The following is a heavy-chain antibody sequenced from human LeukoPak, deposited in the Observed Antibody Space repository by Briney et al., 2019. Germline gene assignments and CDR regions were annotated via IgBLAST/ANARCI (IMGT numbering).Heavy chain of an antibody. CDR2: ISGSGGRT. D-gene: IGHD4-17*01. CDR1: GFTFSSYA. V-gene: IGHV3-23*01. J-gene: IGHJ4*02. CDR3: AKGVLNYRGVYGELDY. Sequence: SGGSLRLSCAASGFTFSSYAMSWVRQAPGKGLEWVSAISGSGGRTYYADSVKGRFTISRDNSKNTLYLQMNSVRAEDTAVYYCAKGVLNYRGVYGELDYWGQGTLVTVSS.